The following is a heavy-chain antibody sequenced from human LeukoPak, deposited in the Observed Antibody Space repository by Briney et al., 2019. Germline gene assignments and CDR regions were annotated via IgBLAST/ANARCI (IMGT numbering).Heavy chain of an antibody. J-gene: IGHJ4*02. D-gene: IGHD6-19*01. V-gene: IGHV1-18*01. Sequence: ASVKVSCKASGYTFTSHGISWVRQTPGQGPEWMGWISAYNGDTKYAQKTQGRVTMTTDASTSTAYMELRSLRSDDTAVYYCARDPSSTSGWYAYLDYWGQGTLVTVSS. CDR1: GYTFTSHG. CDR2: ISAYNGDT. CDR3: ARDPSSTSGWYAYLDY.